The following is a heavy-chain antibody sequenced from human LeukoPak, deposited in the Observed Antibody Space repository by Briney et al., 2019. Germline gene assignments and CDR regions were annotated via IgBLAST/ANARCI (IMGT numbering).Heavy chain of an antibody. CDR3: TTEGWQTRFFDY. CDR2: IKSKTDGGTT. D-gene: IGHD6-19*01. J-gene: IGHJ4*02. Sequence: GGSLRLSCAASGFTFSNAWMSWVRQALGKGLEWVGRIKSKTDGGTTDYAAPVKGRFTISRDDSKNTLYLQMNSLKTEDTAVYYCTTEGWQTRFFDYWGQGTLVTVSS. CDR1: GFTFSNAW. V-gene: IGHV3-15*01.